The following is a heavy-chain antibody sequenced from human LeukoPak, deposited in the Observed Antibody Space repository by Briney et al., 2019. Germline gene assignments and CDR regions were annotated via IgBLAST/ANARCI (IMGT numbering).Heavy chain of an antibody. D-gene: IGHD3-16*02. V-gene: IGHV4-59*01. Sequence: SETLSLTCTVSGGSIGSYYWSWIRQPPGKGLEWIGYIYYSGSTNYNPSLKSRVTISVDTSKNQFSLKLSSVTAADTAVYYCARSTSNDFIWESYRPRVASYFDYWGRGTLVTVSS. CDR2: IYYSGST. CDR1: GGSIGSYY. J-gene: IGHJ4*02. CDR3: ARSTSNDFIWESYRPRVASYFDY.